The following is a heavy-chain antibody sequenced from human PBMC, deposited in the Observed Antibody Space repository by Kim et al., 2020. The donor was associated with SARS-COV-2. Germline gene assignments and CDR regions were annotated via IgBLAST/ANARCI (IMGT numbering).Heavy chain of an antibody. J-gene: IGHJ4*02. V-gene: IGHV7-4-1*02. CDR3: AGAGTGYCSSGSCSFDY. CDR2: INTDTGNP. D-gene: IGHD2-15*01. Sequence: ASVKVSCKASGYTFTSYALIWVRQAPGQGLEWMGWINTDTGNPTYAQGFTGRFVFSLDTSISTSYVQISSLKAEDTAVYYCAGAGTGYCSSGSCSFDYWGPGTLVTVSS. CDR1: GYTFTSYA.